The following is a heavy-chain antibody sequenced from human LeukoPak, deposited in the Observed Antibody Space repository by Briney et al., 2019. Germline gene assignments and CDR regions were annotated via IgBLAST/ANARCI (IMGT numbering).Heavy chain of an antibody. CDR1: GGSISSYY. J-gene: IGHJ6*03. V-gene: IGHV4-59*01. Sequence: SETLSLTCTVSGGSISSYYWSWIRQPPGKGLEWIGYIYYSGSTNYNPSLKSRVTISVDTSKNQFSLKLSSVTAADTAVYYCARLGVSRGYYYMDVWGKGTTVTVSS. D-gene: IGHD3-16*01. CDR2: IYYSGST. CDR3: ARLGVSRGYYYMDV.